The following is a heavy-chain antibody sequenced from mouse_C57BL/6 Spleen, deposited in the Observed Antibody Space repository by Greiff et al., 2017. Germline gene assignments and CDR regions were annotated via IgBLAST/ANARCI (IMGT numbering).Heavy chain of an antibody. Sequence: QVQLQQPGAELVKPGASVKLSCKASGYTFTSYWMQWVKQRPGQGLEWIGEIDPSDSYTNYNQKFKGKATLTVDTSSSTAYMRLSSLTSEDSAVYYCAREGKLGQKNFDYWGQGTTLTVSS. CDR2: IDPSDSYT. CDR1: GYTFTSYW. J-gene: IGHJ2*01. CDR3: AREGKLGQKNFDY. D-gene: IGHD4-1*01. V-gene: IGHV1-50*01.